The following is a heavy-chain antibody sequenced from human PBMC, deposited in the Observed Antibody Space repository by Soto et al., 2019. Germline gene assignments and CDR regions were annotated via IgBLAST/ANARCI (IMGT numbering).Heavy chain of an antibody. CDR1: GFTFSSYA. Sequence: GGSLRLSCAASGFTFSSYAMHWVRQAPGKGLEWVAVISYDGSNKYYADSVKGRFTISRDNSKNTLYLQMNSLRAEDTAVYYCARXRETRIMVYASGHGMDVWGQGTTVTVSS. CDR2: ISYDGSNK. V-gene: IGHV3-30-3*01. D-gene: IGHD2-8*01. J-gene: IGHJ6*02. CDR3: ARXRETRIMVYASGHGMDV.